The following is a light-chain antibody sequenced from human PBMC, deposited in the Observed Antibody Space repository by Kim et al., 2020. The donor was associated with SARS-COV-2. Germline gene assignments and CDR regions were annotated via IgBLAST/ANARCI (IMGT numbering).Light chain of an antibody. Sequence: LTTGEMATLPLSSRHTTHTNFTWSQHTPGSGPLLLIYATSTRAACIPARFSGRWSGTEFSLTISSLQSADFAVYFCQRYHNWPFTFGGGTKVDIK. CDR1: HTTHTN. J-gene: IGKJ4*01. CDR3: QRYHNWPFT. CDR2: ATS. V-gene: IGKV3-15*01.